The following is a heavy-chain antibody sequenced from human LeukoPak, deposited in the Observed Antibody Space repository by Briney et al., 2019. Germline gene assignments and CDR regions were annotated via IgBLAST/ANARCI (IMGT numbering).Heavy chain of an antibody. V-gene: IGHV7-4-1*02. CDR2: IHPSTGKP. Sequence: ASVKVSCKTSGYTFTNYAMNWVRQAPGQGLEWMGWIHPSTGKPTYAQGFTGRFVFPLDTSVSTTYLQISSLKAEDTAVYYCARAFQSLGGLSLPDYWGQGTLVTVSS. CDR3: ARAFQSLGGLSLPDY. J-gene: IGHJ4*02. CDR1: GYTFTNYA. D-gene: IGHD3-16*02.